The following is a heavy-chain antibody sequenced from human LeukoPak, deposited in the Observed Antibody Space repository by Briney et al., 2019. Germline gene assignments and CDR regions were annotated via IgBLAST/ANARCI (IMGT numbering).Heavy chain of an antibody. V-gene: IGHV3-7*04. D-gene: IGHD1-26*01. CDR2: IKKDGREK. CDR1: GFTFSNYW. J-gene: IGHJ4*02. Sequence: GGSLRLSCAASGFTFSNYWMSWVRQAPGKGLEWVANIKKDGREKYYVDSVKGRFTISRDNAKNSLYLQINSLRVEDTAVCYCARDGYSGSYYDYWGQGTLVTVSS. CDR3: ARDGYSGSYYDY.